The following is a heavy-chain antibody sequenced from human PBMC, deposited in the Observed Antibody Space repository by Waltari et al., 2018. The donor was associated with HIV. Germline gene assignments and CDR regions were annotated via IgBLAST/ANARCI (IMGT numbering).Heavy chain of an antibody. Sequence: QVHLVQSGPEVKRPGASVKISRKAYGYTFINFDVNWVRQDAGQGPAWRGWMNRNSDRSASQYRCEDRVTRTRDISADTAYMEMSGLAPEDTAIYYCARNSSGKGNRYFYYGLDVWGQGTPVTV. CDR3: ARNSSGKGNRYFYYGLDV. CDR2: MNRNSDRS. D-gene: IGHD3-22*01. J-gene: IGHJ6*02. CDR1: GYTFINFD. V-gene: IGHV1-8*02.